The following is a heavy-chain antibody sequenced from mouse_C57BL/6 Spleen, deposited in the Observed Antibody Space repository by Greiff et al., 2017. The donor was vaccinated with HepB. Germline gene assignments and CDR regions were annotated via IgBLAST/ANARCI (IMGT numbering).Heavy chain of an antibody. V-gene: IGHV1-62-2*01. Sequence: QVQLQQSGAELVKPGASVKLSCKASGYTFTEYTINWVKQRPGQGLEWIGWFYPGSGSIKYNEKFKDKATLTANKSSSTGYMELSRMTSEDAAVYFYARDKEEGNYEWDYWGQGTTLTVSS. J-gene: IGHJ2*01. CDR1: GYTFTEYT. CDR3: ARDKEEGNYEWDY. CDR2: FYPGSGSI. D-gene: IGHD2-1*01.